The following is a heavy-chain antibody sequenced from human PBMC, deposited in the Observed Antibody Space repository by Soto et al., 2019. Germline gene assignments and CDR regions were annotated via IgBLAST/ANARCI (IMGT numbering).Heavy chain of an antibody. CDR3: ARDLESRYSNYYSYLDV. CDR1: GDSVSSNTAA. V-gene: IGHV6-1*01. CDR2: TYFRSRWYN. Sequence: SQTLPLTCAISGDSVSSNTAAWHWIRQSPSRGLEWLGRTYFRSRWYNDYAVSVKSRITINADTSKNQFSLHLNSVSPEDTAVYYCARDLESRYSNYYSYLDVWGKGTTVTVSS. J-gene: IGHJ6*03. D-gene: IGHD5-12*01.